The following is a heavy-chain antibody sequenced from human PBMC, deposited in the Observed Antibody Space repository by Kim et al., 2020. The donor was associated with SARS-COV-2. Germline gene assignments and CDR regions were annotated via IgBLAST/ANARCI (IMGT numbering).Heavy chain of an antibody. CDR3: ANLYS. J-gene: IGHJ4*02. Sequence: MNNDGRTTTYADSVKGRFTIYRDNAKNTLYLQMNSLRAEETAVYYCANLYSWGQGTLVTVAS. CDR2: MNNDGRTT. V-gene: IGHV3-74*01.